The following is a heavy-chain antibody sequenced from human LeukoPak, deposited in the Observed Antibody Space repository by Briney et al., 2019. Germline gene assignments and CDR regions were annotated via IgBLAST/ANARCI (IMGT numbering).Heavy chain of an antibody. Sequence: GGSLRLSCAASGFTFSSHSMNWVRQAPGKGLEWVSSISSSSSYIYYADSVKGRFTISRDNAKNSLYLQMNSLRAEDTAVYYCARSIVGATSPPQNYWGQGTLVTVSS. CDR2: ISSSSSYI. CDR3: ARSIVGATSPPQNY. D-gene: IGHD1-26*01. CDR1: GFTFSSHS. V-gene: IGHV3-21*01. J-gene: IGHJ4*02.